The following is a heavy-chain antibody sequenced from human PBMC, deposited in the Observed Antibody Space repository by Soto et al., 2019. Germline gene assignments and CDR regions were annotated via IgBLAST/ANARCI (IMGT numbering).Heavy chain of an antibody. CDR2: ISANGGST. V-gene: IGHV3-23*01. CDR1: GFTFSDNA. CDR3: ASQAVAGLGS. J-gene: IGHJ4*02. D-gene: IGHD6-19*01. Sequence: PGGSLRLSCAASGFTFSDNAMTWVRQAPGMGLEWVSSISANGGSTFYRDSVKGRFVISRDNSKNTLYLQMNSLRAGDTAVYYCASQAVAGLGSWGQGTLVTVSS.